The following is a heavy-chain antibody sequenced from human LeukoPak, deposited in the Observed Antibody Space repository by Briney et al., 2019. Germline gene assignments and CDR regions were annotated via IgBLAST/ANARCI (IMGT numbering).Heavy chain of an antibody. D-gene: IGHD3-22*01. CDR3: VRTPTRSSGTCYPNWFDS. CDR2: VYPGDSHT. J-gene: IGHJ5*01. CDR1: GYSFTNNW. Sequence: NPWESLKISCQGSGYSFTNNWIGWVRNMPGEGLDWMAIVYPGDSHTKYNPSFQGQVTISADKSSSTAYLQWISLRASDTAIYYCVRTPTRSSGTCYPNWFDSWGQGTLVTVSS. V-gene: IGHV5-51*01.